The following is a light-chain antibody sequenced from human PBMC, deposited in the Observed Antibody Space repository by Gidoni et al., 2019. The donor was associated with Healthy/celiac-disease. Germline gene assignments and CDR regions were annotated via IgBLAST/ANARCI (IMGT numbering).Light chain of an antibody. V-gene: IGKV3-20*01. CDR2: GAS. Sequence: EIVLTQSPGTLSLSPGERATLSCRDSQSGSSSYLAWYQQKPGQAPRLLIYGASSRATGIPDRFSGSGSGTDFTLTISRLEPEDFAVYYCQQYGPTFGGGTKVEIK. CDR3: QQYGPT. CDR1: QSGSSSY. J-gene: IGKJ4*01.